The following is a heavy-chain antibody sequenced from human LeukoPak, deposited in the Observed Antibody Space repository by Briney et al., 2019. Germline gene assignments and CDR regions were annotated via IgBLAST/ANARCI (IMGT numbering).Heavy chain of an antibody. CDR1: GGSISSYY. CDR3: ARSIAVAGIVSDYYYYGMDV. D-gene: IGHD6-19*01. Sequence: SETLSLTCIVSGGSISSYYWSWIRQPPGKGLEWIGYIYYSGSTNYNPSLKSRVTIPIHTSKKQFSLKLSSVTAADTAVYYCARSIAVAGIVSDYYYYGMDVWGQGTTVTVSS. CDR2: IYYSGST. J-gene: IGHJ6*02. V-gene: IGHV4-59*08.